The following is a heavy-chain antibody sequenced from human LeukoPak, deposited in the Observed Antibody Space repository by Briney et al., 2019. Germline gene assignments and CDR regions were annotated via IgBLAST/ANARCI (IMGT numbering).Heavy chain of an antibody. Sequence: ASVKVSCKASGYTFTDYYIHWVRQAPGQGLEWMGWLNPNSDGTSYAPKFQGRVTMTGDTSVSTAYMELSRLRSDDTAVYYCAMRSSLSGYFYFDYWGQGTLVTVSS. CDR2: LNPNSDGT. CDR1: GYTFTDYY. D-gene: IGHD5-12*01. J-gene: IGHJ4*02. V-gene: IGHV1-2*02. CDR3: AMRSSLSGYFYFDY.